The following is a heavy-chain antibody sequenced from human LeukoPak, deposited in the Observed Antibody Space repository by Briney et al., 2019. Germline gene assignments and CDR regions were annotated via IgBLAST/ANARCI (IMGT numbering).Heavy chain of an antibody. V-gene: IGHV3-53*01. CDR3: ARDQVVPAAGQYYYYMDV. D-gene: IGHD2-2*01. CDR1: GFTVSSNY. Sequence: PGRSLRLSWAASGFTVSSNYMSWVRQAPGKGLEWVSVINSGGSTYYADSVKGRFTISRDNSKNTLYLQMNSLRAEATAVYYCARDQVVPAAGQYYYYMDVWGKGTTVTVSS. CDR2: INSGGST. J-gene: IGHJ6*03.